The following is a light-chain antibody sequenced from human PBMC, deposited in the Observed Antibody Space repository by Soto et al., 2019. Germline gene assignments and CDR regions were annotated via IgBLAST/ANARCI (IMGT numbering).Light chain of an antibody. CDR1: QTISSS. V-gene: IGKV1-39*01. Sequence: DIQMTQSPSSLSASVGDRVTITCRASQTISSSLNWYQQKPGKAPDLLIYASSNLQSGVPSRFSGSGSGSDFTLTISSLQPEDFATYYCQKSYSSPQIYTFGQGTRLEIK. J-gene: IGKJ2*01. CDR3: QKSYSSPQIYT. CDR2: ASS.